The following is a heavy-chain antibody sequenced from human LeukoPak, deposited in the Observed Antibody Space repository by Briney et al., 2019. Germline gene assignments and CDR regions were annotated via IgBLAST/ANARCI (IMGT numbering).Heavy chain of an antibody. J-gene: IGHJ3*02. Sequence: ASVKVSCKASGGTFSSYAISGVRQAPGQGLEWMGGIIPIFGTANYAQKFQGRVTITTDESTSTAYMELSSLRSEDTAVYYCARGFQEVVVVPAASPYDAFDIWGQGTMVTVSS. CDR3: ARGFQEVVVVPAASPYDAFDI. V-gene: IGHV1-69*05. D-gene: IGHD2-2*01. CDR2: IIPIFGTA. CDR1: GGTFSSYA.